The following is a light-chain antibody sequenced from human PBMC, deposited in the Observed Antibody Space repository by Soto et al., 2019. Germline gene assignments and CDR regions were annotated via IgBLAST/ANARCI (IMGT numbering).Light chain of an antibody. CDR1: QSVSSSY. CDR3: QQYET. Sequence: EIVLTQSPGTLSLSPGERATLSCRASQSVSSSYLAWYQQKPGQAPRLLIYGASSRATGIPDRFSGSGYGTDFTLTISRLEPEDFAVYYCQQYETFGQGTKVEIK. V-gene: IGKV3-20*01. CDR2: GAS. J-gene: IGKJ1*01.